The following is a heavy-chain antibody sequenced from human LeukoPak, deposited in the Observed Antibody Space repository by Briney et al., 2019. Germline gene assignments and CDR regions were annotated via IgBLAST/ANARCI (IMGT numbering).Heavy chain of an antibody. J-gene: IGHJ4*02. CDR2: IDQSGST. Sequence: PSETLSLTCAVYDKSGSGYYWTWFRQVPGKGLEWIGEIDQSGSTNYNPSLKRRVIISVDTSKSQFSLKMTSVTAADTGLYYCARGVDYWGQGTVVTVSS. CDR1: DKSGSGYY. CDR3: ARGVDY. V-gene: IGHV4-34*01.